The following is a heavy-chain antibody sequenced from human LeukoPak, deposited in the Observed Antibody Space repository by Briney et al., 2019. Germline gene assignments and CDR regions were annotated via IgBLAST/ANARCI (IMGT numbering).Heavy chain of an antibody. Sequence: GGSLRLSCAASGFTFSSYGMHWVRQAPGKGLEWVAVIWYDGSNKYYADSVKGRFTISRDNSKKTLYLQMNSLRAEDTAVYYCAKDPGIAVAGTREYFQHWGQGALVTVSS. D-gene: IGHD6-19*01. CDR2: IWYDGSNK. J-gene: IGHJ1*01. CDR3: AKDPGIAVAGTREYFQH. V-gene: IGHV3-33*06. CDR1: GFTFSSYG.